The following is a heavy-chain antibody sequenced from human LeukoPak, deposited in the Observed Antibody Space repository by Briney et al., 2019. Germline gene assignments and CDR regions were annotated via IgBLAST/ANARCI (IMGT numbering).Heavy chain of an antibody. Sequence: ASVKVSCKASGYTFTGYYMHWVRQAPGQGLEWMGWINPNSGGTNYAQKFQGRVTMTRGTSISTAYMELSRLRSDDTAVYYCARARVVVVVAAKGGLMDYWGQGTLVTVSS. V-gene: IGHV1-2*02. CDR3: ARARVVVVVAAKGGLMDY. CDR1: GYTFTGYY. D-gene: IGHD2-15*01. CDR2: INPNSGGT. J-gene: IGHJ4*02.